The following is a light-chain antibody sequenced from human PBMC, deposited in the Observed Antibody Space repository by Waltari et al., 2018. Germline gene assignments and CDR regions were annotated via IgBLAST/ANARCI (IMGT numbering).Light chain of an antibody. V-gene: IGLV2-11*01. CDR1: SSDIGGYNY. J-gene: IGLJ3*02. Sequence: QSALTQPRSVSGSPGQSVTISCTGTSSDIGGYNYVSWYQQHPGKAPKLIIYDVTKRPSGVPVRFSASKSGNTASLTIAGLQADDEADYYCYSYADTFTWVFGGGTKLTVL. CDR2: DVT. CDR3: YSYADTFTWV.